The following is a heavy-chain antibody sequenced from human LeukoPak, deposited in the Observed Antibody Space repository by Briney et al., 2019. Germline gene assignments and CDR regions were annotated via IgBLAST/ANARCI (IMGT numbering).Heavy chain of an antibody. V-gene: IGHV4-34*01. J-gene: IGHJ6*03. CDR3: ARGTHDYCSSTSCYTRRYYYYYYMDV. D-gene: IGHD2-2*02. CDR1: GGSFSGYY. Sequence: PSETLSLTCAVYGGSFSGYYWSWIRHPPGKGLEWVGEIIHSGRTNYNPSLESLVTISVDTSKIQFSLKLSSVTAADTAVYYCARGTHDYCSSTSCYTRRYYYYYYMDVWGKGTTVTVSS. CDR2: IIHSGRT.